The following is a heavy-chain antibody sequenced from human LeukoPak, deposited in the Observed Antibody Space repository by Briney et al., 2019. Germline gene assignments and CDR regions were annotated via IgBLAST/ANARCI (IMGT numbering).Heavy chain of an antibody. CDR2: INPSGGST. CDR3: ARARRVATILSGMDV. V-gene: IGHV1-46*01. D-gene: IGHD5-12*01. J-gene: IGHJ6*02. CDR1: GYTFTSYY. Sequence: ASVKVSCKASGYTFTSYYMHWVRQAPGQGLEWMGIINPSGGSTSYAQKFQGRVTMTRDTSTSTVYMELSSLRSEDTAVYYCARARRVATILSGMDVWGQGTTVTVSS.